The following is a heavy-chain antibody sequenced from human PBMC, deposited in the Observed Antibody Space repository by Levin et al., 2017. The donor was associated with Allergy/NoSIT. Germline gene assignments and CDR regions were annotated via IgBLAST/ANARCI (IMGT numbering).Heavy chain of an antibody. V-gene: IGHV3-48*01. CDR3: ARDAGNSVLFDV. Sequence: LTGGSLRLSCEASNFTLKNYGFNWVRQSPGKGLEWIAYIRSGGDIFFYADSVRGRFSISRDDANNLVHLQMNSLRVEDTALYFCARDAGNSVLFDVWGRGTMVTVSS. CDR1: NFTLKNYG. CDR2: IRSGGDIF. D-gene: IGHD4-23*01. J-gene: IGHJ3*01.